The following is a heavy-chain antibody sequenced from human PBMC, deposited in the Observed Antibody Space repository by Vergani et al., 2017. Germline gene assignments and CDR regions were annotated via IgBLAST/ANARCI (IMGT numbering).Heavy chain of an antibody. J-gene: IGHJ4*02. D-gene: IGHD5-12*01. CDR2: VSGSSATP. CDR1: GFSFPGYA. CDR3: TKGSRGYTGYCFDY. V-gene: IGHV3-23*01. Sequence: EVKLLESGGGLVQPGGSLRLSCEASGFSFPGYAMSWVRQAPGKGLGWVSSVSGSSATPNYTDTVKGRFIFSRDNSKNTMHLPMNMLRANDTAIYYCTKGSRGYTGYCFDYWGQGTLATVSS.